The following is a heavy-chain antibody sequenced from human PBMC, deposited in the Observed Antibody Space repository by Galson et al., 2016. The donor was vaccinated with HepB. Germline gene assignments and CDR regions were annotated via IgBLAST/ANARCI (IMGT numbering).Heavy chain of an antibody. CDR3: VGEQYPTDAFDI. V-gene: IGHV3-21*01. J-gene: IGHJ3*02. D-gene: IGHD2/OR15-2a*01. Sequence: SLRLSCAASGFSFSDSSMNWVRQAPGKGPEWVSSINFNSGYIHYADSVRGRFTISRDNARNSLYLQMNSLRAEDTAVYYCVGEQYPTDAFDIWGPGTMVIVSS. CDR1: GFSFSDSS. CDR2: INFNSGYI.